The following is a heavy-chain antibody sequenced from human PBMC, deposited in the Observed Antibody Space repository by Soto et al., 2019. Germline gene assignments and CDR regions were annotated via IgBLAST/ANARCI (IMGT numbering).Heavy chain of an antibody. Sequence: PSKPRSLTWFSGGAAFSTYFWPCVREPQGKGLEWIGEINQSGSSSYNPSLESRDSISVDTAKKQFSLKLSSVTAADTAVYYCARERRVVGGYSSSWYDDFYTCGQRTPVTVAS. D-gene: IGHD6-13*01. CDR3: ARERRVVGGYSSSWYDDFYT. CDR1: GAAFSTYF. V-gene: IGHV4-34*01. J-gene: IGHJ4*01. CDR2: INQSGSS.